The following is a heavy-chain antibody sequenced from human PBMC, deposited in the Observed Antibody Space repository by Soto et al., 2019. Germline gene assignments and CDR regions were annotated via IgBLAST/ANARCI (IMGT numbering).Heavy chain of an antibody. CDR1: GYTFSDHY. Sequence: ASVKVSCKTSGYTFSDHYTYWVRQAPGQGLEWMGWINPNSGGTGYAEKFQGRVTMTRDTSISTASMELNRLNLDDTAAYYCTSDHYDNYGAGPDYYDMNDSHKVTTVTDSS. CDR2: INPNSGGT. D-gene: IGHD4-17*01. CDR3: TSDHYDNYGAGPDYYDMND. J-gene: IGHJ6*04. V-gene: IGHV1-2*02.